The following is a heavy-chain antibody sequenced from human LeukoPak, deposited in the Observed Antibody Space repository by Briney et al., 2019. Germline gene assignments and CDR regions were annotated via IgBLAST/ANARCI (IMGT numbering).Heavy chain of an antibody. D-gene: IGHD3-10*01. J-gene: IGHJ4*02. CDR3: ARGYYGPPYY. CDR2: INHSGST. CDR1: GGSFSGYY. Sequence: SETLSLTCAVYGGSFSGYYWSWIRQPPGKGLEWVGEINHSGSTNYNPSLKRRVTISVDTSKNQFSLKLSSVTAADTAVYYCARGYYGPPYYWGQGTLVTVSS. V-gene: IGHV4-34*01.